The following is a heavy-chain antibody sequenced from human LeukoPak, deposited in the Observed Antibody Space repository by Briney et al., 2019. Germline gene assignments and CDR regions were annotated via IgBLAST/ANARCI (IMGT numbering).Heavy chain of an antibody. CDR3: ARGGQQLEVYYFDY. CDR1: GGPFSGYY. J-gene: IGHJ4*02. Sequence: PSETLSLTCAVYGGPFSGYYWSWIRQPPGKGLEWIGEINHSGSTNYNPSLKSRVTISVDTSKNQFSLKLSSVTAADTAVYYCARGGQQLEVYYFDYWGQGTLVTVSS. D-gene: IGHD6-13*01. V-gene: IGHV4-34*01. CDR2: INHSGST.